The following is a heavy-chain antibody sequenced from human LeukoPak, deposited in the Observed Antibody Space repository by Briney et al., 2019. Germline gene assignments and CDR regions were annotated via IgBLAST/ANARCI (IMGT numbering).Heavy chain of an antibody. CDR1: GYSSTSYW. D-gene: IGHD3-22*01. J-gene: IGHJ4*02. CDR3: ARSSRGYYDSSGYYFDY. V-gene: IGHV5-51*01. Sequence: GESLKISCKGSGYSSTSYWIGWVRQMPGKGLEWMGIIYPGDSDTRYSPSFQGQVTISADKSISTAYLQWSSLKASDTAMYYCARSSRGYYDSSGYYFDYWGQGTLVTVSS. CDR2: IYPGDSDT.